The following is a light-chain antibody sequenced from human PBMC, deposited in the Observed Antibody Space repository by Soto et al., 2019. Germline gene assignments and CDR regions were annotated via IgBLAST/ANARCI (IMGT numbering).Light chain of an antibody. J-gene: IGKJ1*01. V-gene: IGKV1-13*02. CDR2: GAS. Sequence: SSLLESEGDRVTISFRASQGIGNAVGWYQQKPGKPTKVLIYGASNLQGGVPSRFSGSGSGKDFPITSSLLPQDDFATYYCQRYNSYWTFGQGTKV. CDR3: QRYNSYWT. CDR1: QGIGNA.